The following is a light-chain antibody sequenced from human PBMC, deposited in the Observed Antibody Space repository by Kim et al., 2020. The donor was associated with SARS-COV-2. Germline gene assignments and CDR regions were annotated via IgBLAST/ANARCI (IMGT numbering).Light chain of an antibody. Sequence: VKLTCTLSSGHSNYAIAWHQQQPEKGPRYLMKLNSDGSHTKGDGIPDRFSGSSSGAERYLTISSLQSEDEADYYCQTWGTGIHVVFGGGTQLTVL. V-gene: IGLV4-69*01. CDR3: QTWGTGIHVV. J-gene: IGLJ2*01. CDR2: LNSDGSH. CDR1: SGHSNYA.